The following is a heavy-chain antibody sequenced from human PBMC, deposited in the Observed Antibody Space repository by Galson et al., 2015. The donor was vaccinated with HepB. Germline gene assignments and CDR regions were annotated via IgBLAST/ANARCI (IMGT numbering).Heavy chain of an antibody. V-gene: IGHV5-51*03. D-gene: IGHD2-2*01. CDR1: GYSFTNYW. J-gene: IGHJ4*02. CDR2: INPVDPET. Sequence: QSGAEVKKPGESLRISCKGSGYSFTNYWIAWFRQPPGKGLRWRGIINPVDPETRYSPSFRGKVTISADKSITTAYIQWSSLKASDTAMYYCARAITSWPNLDFWGQGTLVTVSS. CDR3: ARAITSWPNLDF.